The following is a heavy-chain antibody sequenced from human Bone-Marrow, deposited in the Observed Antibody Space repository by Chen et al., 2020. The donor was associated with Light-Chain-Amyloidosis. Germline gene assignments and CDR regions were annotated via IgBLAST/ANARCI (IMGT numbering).Heavy chain of an antibody. J-gene: IGHJ3*02. D-gene: IGHD3-9*01. V-gene: IGHV3-23*04. CDR1: GFTLSSYT. CDR2: IGGSSGRT. Sequence: EVQLVESGGGLVQPGGSLRLSCAASGFTLSSYTMSWVRQAPGKGLEWVSGIGGSSGRTFYADSAKGRFIISRDNSDNARYLQRNILRAEDTAVYYCAKDISYDDILPGYPADAFDIWGQGTMVTVSS. CDR3: AKDISYDDILPGYPADAFDI.